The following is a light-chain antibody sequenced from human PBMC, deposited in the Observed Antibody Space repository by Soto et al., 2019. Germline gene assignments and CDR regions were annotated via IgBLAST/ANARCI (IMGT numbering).Light chain of an antibody. CDR1: ITDIGGYDY. CDR2: DVS. V-gene: IGLV2-14*03. J-gene: IGLJ1*01. Sequence: QSVLTQPASVSGSPGQSITISCTGTITDIGGYDYVSCYQHHPGKAPKLMIYDVSNRPSGVSNRFSGSKSGNTASLTISGLQAEDEADYYCSSYTSSSTRGVFGTGTKVTVL. CDR3: SSYTSSSTRGV.